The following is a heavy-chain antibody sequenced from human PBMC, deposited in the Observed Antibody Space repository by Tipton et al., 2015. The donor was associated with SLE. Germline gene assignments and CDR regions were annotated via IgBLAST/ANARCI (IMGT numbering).Heavy chain of an antibody. V-gene: IGHV4-4*07. CDR3: ARGYSTSYYRFDY. CDR2: IQTNGGT. D-gene: IGHD6-13*01. Sequence: TLSLTCTVSGGSTRGYFWSWIRQPAGKGLEWIGRIQTNGGTDYNPSLNSRVTISVDTSKNQFSLNLSSVTAADTAVYYCARGYSTSYYRFDYWGQGTLVTVSS. J-gene: IGHJ4*02. CDR1: GGSTRGYF.